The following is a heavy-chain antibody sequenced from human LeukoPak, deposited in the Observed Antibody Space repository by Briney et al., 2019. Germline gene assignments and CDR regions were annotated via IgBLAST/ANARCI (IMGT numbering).Heavy chain of an antibody. CDR1: GFTVSSNY. CDR2: INRGGST. J-gene: IGHJ4*02. V-gene: IGHV3-66*01. CDR3: ASNYYGSGSYYPYRFDH. D-gene: IGHD3-10*01. Sequence: QPGGSLRLCCAASGFTVSSNYMSWVRQAPGKGLEWVSVINRGGSTYYADSVKGRFTISRDNSKNTLDLQVNSLRAEDTAVYYCASNYYGSGSYYPYRFDHWGQGTLVTVSS.